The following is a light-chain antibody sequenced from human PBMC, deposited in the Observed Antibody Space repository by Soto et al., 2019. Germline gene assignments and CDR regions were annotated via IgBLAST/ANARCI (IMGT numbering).Light chain of an antibody. J-gene: IGLJ1*01. V-gene: IGLV2-18*02. CDR1: SSDVGSYNR. CDR3: SSFTSSITYV. Sequence: QSALTQPPSVSGSPGQSVTISCTGTSSDVGSYNRVSWYQQPPGTAPKLVLYEVSHRPSGVPDRFSGSKSGNTASLTISGLQADDEADYYCSSFTSSITYVFGTGTKLTVL. CDR2: EVS.